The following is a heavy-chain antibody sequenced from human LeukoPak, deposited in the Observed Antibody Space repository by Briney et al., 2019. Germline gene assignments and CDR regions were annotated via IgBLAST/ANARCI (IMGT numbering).Heavy chain of an antibody. J-gene: IGHJ3*02. Sequence: PGGSLRLSCAASGFTFSSHAMSWVRQAPGKGLEWVAAIFAGGDRTDYADSLKGRFTISRDNSKNTLYLQMNSLRAEDTAVYYCARDIGQQLVGGLFDIWGQGTMVTVSS. D-gene: IGHD6-13*01. CDR1: GFTFSSHA. CDR3: ARDIGQQLVGGLFDI. CDR2: IFAGGDRT. V-gene: IGHV3-23*01.